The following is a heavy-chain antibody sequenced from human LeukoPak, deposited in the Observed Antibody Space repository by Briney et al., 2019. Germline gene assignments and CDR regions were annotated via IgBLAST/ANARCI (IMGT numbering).Heavy chain of an antibody. Sequence: PSETLSLTCAVSGYSISSGYYWGWIRQPPGKGLEWIGSIYHSGSTYYNPSLKSRVTISVDTSKNQFSLELSSVTAADTAVYYCARHGNVEFAHVAFDYWGQGTLVTVSS. CDR1: GYSISSGYY. J-gene: IGHJ4*02. V-gene: IGHV4-38-2*01. D-gene: IGHD4-23*01. CDR3: ARHGNVEFAHVAFDY. CDR2: IYHSGST.